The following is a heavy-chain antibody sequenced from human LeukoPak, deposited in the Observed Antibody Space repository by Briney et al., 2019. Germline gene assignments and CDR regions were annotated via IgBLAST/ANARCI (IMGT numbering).Heavy chain of an antibody. CDR3: ARDGVGTAFDL. V-gene: IGHV3-30*01. CDR1: GFIFRSYP. D-gene: IGHD1-26*01. J-gene: IGHJ3*01. Sequence: GGSLRLSCAASGFIFRSYPMHWVRQAPGKGLEWVAVVSYDGSGENYADSVNGRFTISRDNSKNTLYLQMNSLRAENTAVFYCARDGVGTAFDLWGQGTMVTVSS. CDR2: VSYDGSGE.